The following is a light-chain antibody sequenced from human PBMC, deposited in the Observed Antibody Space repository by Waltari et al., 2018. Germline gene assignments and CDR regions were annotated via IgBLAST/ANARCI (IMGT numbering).Light chain of an antibody. V-gene: IGKV3-11*01. CDR2: DAS. CDR1: QSVTTY. J-gene: IGKJ4*01. Sequence: EIVMTQSPATLSLSPGERATPPCRASQSVTTYLGWIQQKPGQAPRLLIYDASKRATGIPARFSGSGSGTDFTLTISNLEPEDFAIYYCHQRSSWPLTFGGGTRVEI. CDR3: HQRSSWPLT.